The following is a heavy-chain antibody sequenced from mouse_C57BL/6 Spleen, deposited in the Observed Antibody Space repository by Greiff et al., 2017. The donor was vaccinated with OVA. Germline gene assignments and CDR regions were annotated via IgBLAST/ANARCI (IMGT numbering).Heavy chain of an antibody. J-gene: IGHJ3*01. Sequence: QVQLQQSGPELVKPGASVKISCKASGYTFTDYYINWVKQRPGQGLEWIGWIFPGSGSTYYNEKFKGKATLTVDKSSSTAYMLLSSLTSEDSAVYFCARAYYGSSYSAWFAYWGQGTLVTVSA. CDR3: ARAYYGSSYSAWFAY. CDR1: GYTFTDYY. CDR2: IFPGSGST. V-gene: IGHV1-75*01. D-gene: IGHD1-1*01.